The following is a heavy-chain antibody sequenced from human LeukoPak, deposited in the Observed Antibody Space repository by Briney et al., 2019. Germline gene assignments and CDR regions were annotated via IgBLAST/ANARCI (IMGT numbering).Heavy chain of an antibody. V-gene: IGHV4-61*01. D-gene: IGHD6-13*01. J-gene: IGHJ6*02. CDR2: IYYSGST. Sequence: ASETLSLTCTVSGDSISSSIYYWGWIRQPPGKGLEWIGYIYYSGSTNYNPSLKSRVTISVDTSKNQFSLKLSSVTAADTAVYYCARDVGSSWYTRGDYYYYGMDVWGQGTTVTVSS. CDR1: GDSISSSIYY. CDR3: ARDVGSSWYTRGDYYYYGMDV.